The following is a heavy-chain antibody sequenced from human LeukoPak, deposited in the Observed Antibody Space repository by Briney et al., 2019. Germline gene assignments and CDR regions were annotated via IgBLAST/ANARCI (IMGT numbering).Heavy chain of an antibody. D-gene: IGHD1-26*01. CDR3: ARNSGSYPFDY. Sequence: PGGSLRLSCAASGFTFRSYWLSWVRQAPGKGLEGVASIEQDGSQKYYVDSVRGRFTISRDNAKNSVYLQMNSLRVEDTAVYYCARNSGSYPFDYWGQGTLVTVSS. J-gene: IGHJ4*02. CDR1: GFTFRSYW. CDR2: IEQDGSQK. V-gene: IGHV3-7*01.